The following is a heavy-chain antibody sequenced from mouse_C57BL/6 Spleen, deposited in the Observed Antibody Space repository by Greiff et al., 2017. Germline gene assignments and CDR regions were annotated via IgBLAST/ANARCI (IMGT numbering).Heavy chain of an antibody. Sequence: QVQLQQSGAELMKPGASVKLSCKATGYTFTGYWIEWVKQRPGHGLEWIGEILPGSGSTTYNEKFTGKATFTADTSSNTAYMQLSSLTTEDSAIYYGAREMDDYDEGYAMDYWGQGTSVTVSS. J-gene: IGHJ4*01. CDR1: GYTFTGYW. V-gene: IGHV1-9*01. CDR2: ILPGSGST. CDR3: AREMDDYDEGYAMDY. D-gene: IGHD2-4*01.